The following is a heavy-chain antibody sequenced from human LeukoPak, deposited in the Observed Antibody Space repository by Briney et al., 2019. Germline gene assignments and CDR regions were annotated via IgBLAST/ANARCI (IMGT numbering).Heavy chain of an antibody. Sequence: ASVTVSCKASGYTFTGYYLHWVRQAPAHGLDGVGLMNPNSGGTSHAPHFQGRANMTRDPSIRTAYMHLTRLASDHTAVYYCARDGSYYDNSDPGVFDVWGQGTMVSVSS. V-gene: IGHV1-2*02. J-gene: IGHJ3*01. CDR1: GYTFTGYY. CDR2: MNPNSGGT. CDR3: ARDGSYYDNSDPGVFDV. D-gene: IGHD3-22*01.